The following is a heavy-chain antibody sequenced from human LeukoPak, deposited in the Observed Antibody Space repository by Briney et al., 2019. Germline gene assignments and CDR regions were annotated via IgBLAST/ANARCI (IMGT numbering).Heavy chain of an antibody. CDR1: GFTFDDYA. CDR2: ISGDGATT. J-gene: IGHJ4*02. D-gene: IGHD3-10*01. Sequence: GGSLRLSCAASGFTFDDYAMHWVRQAPGKGLEWVSLISGDGATTYYAASVKGRFTISRDNSKNSLYLQMNSLRTEDTALYYCAKDMWRFGELDYDYWGQGTLVTVSS. V-gene: IGHV3-43*02. CDR3: AKDMWRFGELDYDY.